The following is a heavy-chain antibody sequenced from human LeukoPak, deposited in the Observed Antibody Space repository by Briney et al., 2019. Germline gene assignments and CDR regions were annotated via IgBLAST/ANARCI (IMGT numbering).Heavy chain of an antibody. CDR2: IYTSGST. CDR1: GGSISSYY. D-gene: IGHD6-13*01. CDR3: ARDSAAAGRRNYYYYMDV. J-gene: IGHJ6*03. Sequence: SGTLSLTCTVSGGSISSYYWSWIRQPAGKGLEWIGRIYTSGSTNYNPSLKSRVTMSVDTSKNQFSLKLSSVTAADTAVYYCARDSAAAGRRNYYYYMDVWGKGTTVTVSS. V-gene: IGHV4-4*07.